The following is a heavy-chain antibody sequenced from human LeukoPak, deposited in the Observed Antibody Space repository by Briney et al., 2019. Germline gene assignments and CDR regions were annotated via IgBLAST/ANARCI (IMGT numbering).Heavy chain of an antibody. CDR2: TRASGDGL. D-gene: IGHD2-15*01. J-gene: IGHJ5*02. CDR3: ARDRLDIVSVLPATLDWFDL. CDR1: GFRFPRYA. Sequence: PGGSLRLSCAASGFRFPRYAMSWVRQAPGKGLQWVTVTRASGDGLNYADSVKGRFTISRDNSESTVYLQMNSLRAEDSGVYYCARDRLDIVSVLPATLDWFDLWGQGTPVSISS. V-gene: IGHV3-23*01.